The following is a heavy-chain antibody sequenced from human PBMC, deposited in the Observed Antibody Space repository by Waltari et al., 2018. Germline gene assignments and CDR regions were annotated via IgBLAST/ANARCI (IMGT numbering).Heavy chain of an antibody. Sequence: QVQLQQWGAGLLKPSETLSLTCAVYGGSFSVYYWSWIRQPPGKGLEWIGESNRSGSTNYNPSLKSRVTISLDTSKNQFALKLSSVTAADTAVYYCARADRGPRSGSSATPAWGPWGQGTLVTVSS. CDR3: ARADRGPRSGSSATPAWGP. V-gene: IGHV4-34*01. J-gene: IGHJ5*02. CDR2: SNRSGST. D-gene: IGHD1-26*01. CDR1: GGSFSVYY.